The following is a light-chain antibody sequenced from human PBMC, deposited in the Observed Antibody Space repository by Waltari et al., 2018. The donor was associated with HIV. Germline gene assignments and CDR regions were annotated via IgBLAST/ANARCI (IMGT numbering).Light chain of an antibody. CDR1: QSLLHSNGYTY. CDR2: LGS. V-gene: IGKV2-28*01. Sequence: DIVMTQSPLSLPVTPGEPASISCRSHQSLLHSNGYTYLDWYLQKPGQSPQLLIYLGSNRASGVPDRFSGSGSGTDFTLKISRVEAEDVGVYYCMQALQTPYTFGQGTKLEIK. CDR3: MQALQTPYT. J-gene: IGKJ2*01.